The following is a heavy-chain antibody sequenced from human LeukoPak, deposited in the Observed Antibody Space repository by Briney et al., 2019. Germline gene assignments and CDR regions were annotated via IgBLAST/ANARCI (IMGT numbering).Heavy chain of an antibody. D-gene: IGHD2-15*01. V-gene: IGHV1-24*01. Sequence: ASAKVSCKVSGYTLTELSMHWVRQAPGKGLAWMGGFDPEDGETIYAQKFQGRVTMTEDTSTDTAYMELSSLRSEDTAVYYCTKGRHCTGGRCYWDFDYWGPETLVTVSS. J-gene: IGHJ4*02. CDR2: FDPEDGET. CDR3: TKGRHCTGGRCYWDFDY. CDR1: GYTLTELS.